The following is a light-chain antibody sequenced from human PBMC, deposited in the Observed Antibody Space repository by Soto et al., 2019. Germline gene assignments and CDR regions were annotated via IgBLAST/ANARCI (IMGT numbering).Light chain of an antibody. CDR1: SGDIGSYNR. J-gene: IGLJ1*01. V-gene: IGLV2-14*01. Sequence: QSALTQPASVSGSPGQSITISCTGTSGDIGSYNRVSWYQQHPGKAPKLIIYEVTDRPSGVSNRFSGSKSGNTASLTISGPQAGEEDEYSSSSYTNINRGAWVFGPGTKPTAL. CDR2: EVT. CDR3: SSYTNINRGAWV.